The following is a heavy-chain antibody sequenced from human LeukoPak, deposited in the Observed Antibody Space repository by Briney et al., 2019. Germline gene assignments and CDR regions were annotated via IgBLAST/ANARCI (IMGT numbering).Heavy chain of an antibody. CDR1: GGSFSGYY. V-gene: IGHV4-34*01. Sequence: SETLSLTCAVYGGSFSGYYWSRIRQPPGKGLEWIGEINHSGSTNYNPSLKSRVTISVDTSKNQFSLKLSSVTAADTAVYYCARGLRTYYYGSGRLDYWGQGTLVTVSS. D-gene: IGHD3-10*01. CDR3: ARGLRTYYYGSGRLDY. CDR2: INHSGST. J-gene: IGHJ4*02.